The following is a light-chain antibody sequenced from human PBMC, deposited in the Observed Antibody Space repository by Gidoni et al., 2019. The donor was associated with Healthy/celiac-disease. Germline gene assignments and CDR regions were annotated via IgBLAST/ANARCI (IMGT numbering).Light chain of an antibody. CDR3: QQYNNWPPWT. CDR2: GAS. CDR1: QSVRSN. J-gene: IGKJ1*01. V-gene: IGKV3-15*01. Sequence: EIVMTQSPATLSVSPGERATLSCRASQSVRSNLAWYPQKPVQAPRLLIYGASTRATGIPARFSGSGSGTEFTLTISSLQSEDFAVYYCQQYNNWPPWTFGQGTKVEIK.